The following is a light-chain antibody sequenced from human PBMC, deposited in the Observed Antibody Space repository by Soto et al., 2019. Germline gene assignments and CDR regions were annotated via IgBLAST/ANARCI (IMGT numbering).Light chain of an antibody. V-gene: IGLV2-14*03. J-gene: IGLJ1*01. CDR3: SSYTSDTTGV. Sequence: QSVLTQPASVSGSPGQSIAISCTGTSSDVGGYNYVSWYQQHPGKAPKLMIYDVTTRPSGVSNRFSGSKSGNTAALTISGLQAEDEADYYCSSYTSDTTGVFGTGTKVTVL. CDR2: DVT. CDR1: SSDVGGYNY.